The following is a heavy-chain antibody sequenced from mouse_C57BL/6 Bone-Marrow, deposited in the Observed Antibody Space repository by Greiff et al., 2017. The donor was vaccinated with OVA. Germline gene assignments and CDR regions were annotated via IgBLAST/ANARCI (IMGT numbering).Heavy chain of an antibody. D-gene: IGHD5-1*01. V-gene: IGHV1-64*01. CDR2: IHPNSGST. Sequence: VQLQQPGAELVKPGASVKLSCKASGYTFTSYWMHWVKQRPGQGLEWMGMIHPNSGSTNYNEKFKSKATLTVDKSSSTAYMQLSSLTSEDSAVYYCARGSTWFAYWGQGTLVTVSA. CDR1: GYTFTSYW. CDR3: ARGSTWFAY. J-gene: IGHJ3*01.